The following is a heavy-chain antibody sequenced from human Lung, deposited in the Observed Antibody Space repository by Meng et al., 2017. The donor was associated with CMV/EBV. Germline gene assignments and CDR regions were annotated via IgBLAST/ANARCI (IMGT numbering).Heavy chain of an antibody. CDR2: INPHSGGT. V-gene: IGHV1-2*02. Sequence: AXVXVSXXASGYTFTAYIMHWLRQAPGQGLEWMGWINPHSGGTKYAQKFQGRVTMTRDTSISTAYMELSSLRSDDTAVYYCATIGGLYYDFWNYWGQGTXVTVSS. J-gene: IGHJ4*02. D-gene: IGHD3-3*01. CDR3: ATIGGLYYDFWNY. CDR1: GYTFTAYI.